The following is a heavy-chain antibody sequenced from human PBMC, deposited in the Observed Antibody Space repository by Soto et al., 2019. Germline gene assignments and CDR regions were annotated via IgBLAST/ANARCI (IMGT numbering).Heavy chain of an antibody. Sequence: EVQLVQSGAEVKKPGESLKISCKGSGYSFTSYWIGWVRQMHGKGLEWMGIIYPGDSDTRYSPSFQGQITISADTSITPASLQWSSLKASATAMYYCATATVVPYFFDSWGQGTLVTSSS. D-gene: IGHD4-17*01. J-gene: IGHJ4*02. CDR3: ATATVVPYFFDS. V-gene: IGHV5-51*03. CDR1: GYSFTSYW. CDR2: IYPGDSDT.